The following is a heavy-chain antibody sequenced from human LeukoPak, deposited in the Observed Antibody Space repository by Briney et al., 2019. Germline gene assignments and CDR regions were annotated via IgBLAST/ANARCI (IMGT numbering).Heavy chain of an antibody. J-gene: IGHJ3*02. V-gene: IGHV4-34*01. CDR3: ARGKITFRGYSGYVHAFDM. Sequence: SETLSLTCAAYGGSFSGYYWSWIRQPPGKGLEWIGEINHSGSTNYNPSLKSRVTISVDTSKNQFSLKLSSVTAADTAVYYCARGKITFRGYSGYVHAFDMWGQGTMVTVSS. CDR1: GGSFSGYY. CDR2: INHSGST. D-gene: IGHD5-12*01.